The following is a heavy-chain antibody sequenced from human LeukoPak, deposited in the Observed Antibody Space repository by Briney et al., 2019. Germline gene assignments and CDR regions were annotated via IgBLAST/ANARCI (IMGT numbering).Heavy chain of an antibody. J-gene: IGHJ4*02. CDR1: GSTFSSYE. Sequence: GGSLRLSCAASGSTFSSYEMNWVRQAPGKGLEWVSYISSSGSTIYYADSVKGRFTISRDNAKNSLYLQMNSLRAEDTAVYYCARPYCSSTSCYAPHFDYWGQGTLVTVSS. D-gene: IGHD2-2*01. CDR3: ARPYCSSTSCYAPHFDY. CDR2: ISSSGSTI. V-gene: IGHV3-48*03.